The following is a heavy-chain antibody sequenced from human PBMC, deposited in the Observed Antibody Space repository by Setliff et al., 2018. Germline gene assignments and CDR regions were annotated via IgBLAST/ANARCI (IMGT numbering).Heavy chain of an antibody. CDR2: IWYDGRRK. J-gene: IGHJ4*02. Sequence: PGGSLRLSCEVSTSRFSDYGFHWVRQAPGKGLEWVAVIWYDGRRKYYADSVRGRFTISRDNAKNTLYLQMNSLRADDTAMYYCVASPSNKNGHFEYWGQGTLVTVSS. CDR1: TSRFSDYG. V-gene: IGHV3-33*03. CDR3: VASPSNKNGHFEY.